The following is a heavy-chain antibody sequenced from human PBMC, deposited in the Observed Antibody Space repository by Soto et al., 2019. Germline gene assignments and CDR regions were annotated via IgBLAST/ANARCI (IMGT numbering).Heavy chain of an antibody. V-gene: IGHV3-30*18. CDR3: AKDLMSIFGRWSHYYGMDV. J-gene: IGHJ6*02. CDR1: GFTFSSYG. D-gene: IGHD3-3*01. CDR2: ISYDGSNK. Sequence: QVQLVESGGGVIQPGRSLRLSCAASGFTFSSYGMHWVRQAPGKGLEWVAVISYDGSNKYYADSVKGRFTISRDNSKNALYLQMNSLRAEDTAVYYCAKDLMSIFGRWSHYYGMDVWGQGTTVTVSS.